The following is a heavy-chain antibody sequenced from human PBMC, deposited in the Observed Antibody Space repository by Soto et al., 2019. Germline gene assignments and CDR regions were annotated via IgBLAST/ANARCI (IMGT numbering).Heavy chain of an antibody. Sequence: PGGALSLSCAGSGFTISRHSMNWIRQAPWRGREWGAFVGSRTCDIYYADSVKGRCTIPRDNAKNSLYLDLTRLRAEDTAVYFCVRDYYDTIGYPNTFDMWGQGTMVTVSS. CDR1: GFTISRHS. D-gene: IGHD3-16*01. CDR2: VGSRTCDI. V-gene: IGHV3-21*01. J-gene: IGHJ3*02. CDR3: VRDYYDTIGYPNTFDM.